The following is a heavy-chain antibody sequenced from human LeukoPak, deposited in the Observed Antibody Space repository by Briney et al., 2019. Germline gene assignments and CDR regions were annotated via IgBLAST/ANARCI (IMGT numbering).Heavy chain of an antibody. D-gene: IGHD3-3*01. CDR3: FLEWLPYDLYYYGMDV. J-gene: IGHJ6*02. CDR1: GGSFSGYY. V-gene: IGHV4-34*01. Sequence: SETLSLTCAVYGGSFSGYYWSWIRQPPGKGLEWIEEINHSGSTNYNPSLKSRVTISVDTSKNQCSLKLSSVTAADAAVYYCFLEWLPYDLYYYGMDVWGQGTTVTVSS. CDR2: INHSGST.